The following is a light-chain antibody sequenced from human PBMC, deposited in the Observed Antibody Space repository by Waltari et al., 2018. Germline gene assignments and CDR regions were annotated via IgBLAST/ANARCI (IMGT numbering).Light chain of an antibody. CDR1: QSVSSY. J-gene: IGKJ5*01. Sequence: EIVLTQSPATLSLSPGERATLSCRASQSVSSYLAWYQQKPGQAPRLLIYDASSRATGIPARFSGSGSGTDFTLTISSLEPEDFATYYCQQSYKTPITFGQGTRLEIK. CDR3: QQSYKTPIT. CDR2: DAS. V-gene: IGKV3-11*01.